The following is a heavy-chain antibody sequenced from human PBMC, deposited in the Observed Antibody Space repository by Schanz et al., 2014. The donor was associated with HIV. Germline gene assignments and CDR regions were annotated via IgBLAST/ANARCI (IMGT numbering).Heavy chain of an antibody. J-gene: IGHJ4*02. Sequence: QVQLRESGPGLVKPSQTLSLTCNVSGGSISSGGFYWSWIRQRPGEGLEWIGYINFSGSTNYNPSLKSRGDISKDTSKNHFSLKLTSVTAADTAVYFCARGSVVRGVDNWGQGALVIVSS. CDR1: GGSISSGGFY. V-gene: IGHV4-31*03. D-gene: IGHD3-10*01. CDR3: ARGSVVRGVDN. CDR2: INFSGST.